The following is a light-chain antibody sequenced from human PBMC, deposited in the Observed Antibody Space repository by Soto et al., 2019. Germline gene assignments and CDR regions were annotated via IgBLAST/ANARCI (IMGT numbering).Light chain of an antibody. CDR3: CSYAGSAYV. CDR1: SSDVGGYNY. V-gene: IGLV2-8*01. J-gene: IGLJ1*01. Sequence: QSVLTQPPSASGSPGQSVTISCTGTSSDVGGYNYVSWYQQHPGKAPKLMIYDVSNRPSGVPDRFSGSKSGNTASLIISGLQAEDEADYYCCSYAGSAYVFGTGTRSPS. CDR2: DVS.